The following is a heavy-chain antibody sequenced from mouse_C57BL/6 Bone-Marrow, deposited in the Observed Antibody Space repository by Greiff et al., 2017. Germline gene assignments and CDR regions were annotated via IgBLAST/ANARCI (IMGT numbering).Heavy chain of an antibody. D-gene: IGHD1-1*02. CDR1: GYTFTSYW. Sequence: QVQLQQPGAELVRPGTSVKLSCKASGYTFTSYWMHWVKQRPGQGLEWIGVIDPSDSYTNYNQKFKGKATLTVDTSSSTAYMQLSSLTSEDSAVYYCLIYGGYVDYWGKGTTLTVSS. J-gene: IGHJ2*01. V-gene: IGHV1-59*01. CDR2: IDPSDSYT. CDR3: LIYGGYVDY.